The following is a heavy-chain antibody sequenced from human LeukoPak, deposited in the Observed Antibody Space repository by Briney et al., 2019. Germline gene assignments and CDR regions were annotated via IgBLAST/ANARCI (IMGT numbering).Heavy chain of an antibody. CDR2: IDHTGNT. V-gene: IGHV4-4*02. CDR3: ARSYASAV. J-gene: IGHJ1*01. CDR1: GGSVTSTNW. Sequence: PSETLSLTCAVSGGSVTSTNWWNWVRQPPGKGLEWIGEIDHTGNTNYNPSLKSRVTISLDKSKNQFSLKLNSVTAADTAVYYCARSYASAVWGQGTLVTVSS.